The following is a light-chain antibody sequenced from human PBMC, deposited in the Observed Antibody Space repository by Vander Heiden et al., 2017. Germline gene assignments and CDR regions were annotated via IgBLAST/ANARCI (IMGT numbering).Light chain of an antibody. J-gene: IGKJ1*01. CDR2: KAS. Sequence: DIQMTQSPSTLSASVGDRVTITCRASQSISSWLAWYQQKPGKAPKLLIYKASSLESGVPSRFSGSGSGTELTLTISSLQPDDFATYYCQQYNSYPWTFRQGTKVEIK. V-gene: IGKV1-5*03. CDR3: QQYNSYPWT. CDR1: QSISSW.